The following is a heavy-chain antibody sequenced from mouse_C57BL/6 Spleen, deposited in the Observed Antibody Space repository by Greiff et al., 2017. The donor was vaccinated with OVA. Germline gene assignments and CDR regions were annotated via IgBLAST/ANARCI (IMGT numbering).Heavy chain of an antibody. Sequence: EVKLVESGGGLVQPGGSLSLSCAASGFTFTDYYMSWVRQPPGKALEWLGFIRNKANGYTTEYSASVKGRFTISRDNSQSILYLQMIALRAEDSATYYCARSPGDYFDYWGQGTTLTVAS. CDR2: IRNKANGYTT. CDR3: ARSPGDYFDY. V-gene: IGHV7-3*01. J-gene: IGHJ2*01. CDR1: GFTFTDYY.